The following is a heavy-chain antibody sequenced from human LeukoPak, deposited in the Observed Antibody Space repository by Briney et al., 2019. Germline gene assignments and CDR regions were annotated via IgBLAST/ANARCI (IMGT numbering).Heavy chain of an antibody. CDR2: IYYSGST. CDR1: GGSISSYY. D-gene: IGHD5-12*01. V-gene: IGHV4-59*08. CDR3: ATQPVSGYSGYDEGDYFDY. Sequence: SETLSLTCTVSGGSISSYYWSWIRQPPGKGLEWIGYIYYSGSTNYNPSLKSRVTISVDTSKNQFSLKLSSVTAADTAVYYCATQPVSGYSGYDEGDYFDYWGQGTLVAVSS. J-gene: IGHJ4*02.